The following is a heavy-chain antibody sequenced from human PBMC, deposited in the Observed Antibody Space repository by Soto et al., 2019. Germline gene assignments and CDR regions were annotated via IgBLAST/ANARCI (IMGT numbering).Heavy chain of an antibody. CDR1: GGSFSGYY. Sequence: SETLSLTCAVYGGSFSGYYWSWIRQPPGKGLEWIGEINHSGSTNYNPSLKSRVTISVDTSKNQFSLKLSSVTAADTAVYHCARDGPVVRYSSSWYPPDYWGQGTLVTVSS. CDR2: INHSGST. J-gene: IGHJ4*02. CDR3: ARDGPVVRYSSSWYPPDY. D-gene: IGHD6-13*01. V-gene: IGHV4-34*01.